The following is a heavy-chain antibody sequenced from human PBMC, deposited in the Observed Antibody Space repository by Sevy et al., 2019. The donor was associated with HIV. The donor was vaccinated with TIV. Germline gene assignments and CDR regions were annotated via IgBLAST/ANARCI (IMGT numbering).Heavy chain of an antibody. Sequence: SETLSLTCTVSGGSITSLYWNWIRQPPGKGLEWIANIYYNGHINYNPSLKSRVTLSLYTSKNRFSLRLSSVTAADTAMYYCAGENAWGRGYSWGQGTLVTVSS. CDR1: GGSITSLY. CDR2: IYYNGHI. J-gene: IGHJ4*02. V-gene: IGHV4-59*11. CDR3: AGENAWGRGYS. D-gene: IGHD1-26*01.